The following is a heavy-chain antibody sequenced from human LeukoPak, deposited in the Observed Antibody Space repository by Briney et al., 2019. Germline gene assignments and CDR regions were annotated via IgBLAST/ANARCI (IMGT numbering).Heavy chain of an antibody. V-gene: IGHV3-23*01. CDR2: ISGSGGST. D-gene: IGHD3-10*01. CDR3: AKERIWFGLTHDAFDI. Sequence: GGSLRLSCAASGFTFSSYGMSWVRQAPGKGLEWVSAISGSGGSTYYADSVKGRFTISRDNSKNTLYLQMNSLRAEDTAVYYCAKERIWFGLTHDAFDIWGQGTMVTVPS. CDR1: GFTFSSYG. J-gene: IGHJ3*02.